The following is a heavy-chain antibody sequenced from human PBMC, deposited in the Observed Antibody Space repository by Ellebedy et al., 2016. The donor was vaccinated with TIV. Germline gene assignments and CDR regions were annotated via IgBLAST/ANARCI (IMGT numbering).Heavy chain of an antibody. CDR2: ISTYNGNT. CDR3: AKGALRAPDMDVVYFHFYVMNV. D-gene: IGHD2-15*01. V-gene: IGHV1-18*01. J-gene: IGHJ6*02. Sequence: AASVKVSCKASGYTFTSYGISWVRQAPGQGLEWMGWISTYNGNTNYAQKLQGRVTMTTDTSTSTAYMELRSLRSDDTAVYYCAKGALRAPDMDVVYFHFYVMNVWGQGTTVSVSS. CDR1: GYTFTSYG.